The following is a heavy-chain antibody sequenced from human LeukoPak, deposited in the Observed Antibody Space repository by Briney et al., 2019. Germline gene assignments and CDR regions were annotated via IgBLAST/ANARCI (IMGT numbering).Heavy chain of an antibody. J-gene: IGHJ3*02. CDR3: ARDDGGSYQSNAFDI. CDR1: GFTFSSYE. D-gene: IGHD1-26*01. V-gene: IGHV3-48*03. Sequence: PGGSLRLSCAASGFTFSSYEMNWVRQAPGKGLDWVSYISSSGSTIYYADSVKGRFTVSRDNAKNSLYLQMNSLRAEDTAVYYCARDDGGSYQSNAFDIWGQGTMVTVSS. CDR2: ISSSGSTI.